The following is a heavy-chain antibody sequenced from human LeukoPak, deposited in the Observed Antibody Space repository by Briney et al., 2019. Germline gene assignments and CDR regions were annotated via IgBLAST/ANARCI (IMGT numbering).Heavy chain of an antibody. D-gene: IGHD1-26*01. Sequence: PGGSLRLSCAASGFTSSSYWMTWVRQAPGKGLEWVSNINGDGSIENYVHSVRGRFSIFRDNAKDALYLQMNSLRVDDTAIYYCARDPIVGDTGGGDYWGQGTLVTVSS. CDR3: ARDPIVGDTGGGDY. V-gene: IGHV3-7*01. CDR1: GFTSSSYW. CDR2: INGDGSIE. J-gene: IGHJ4*02.